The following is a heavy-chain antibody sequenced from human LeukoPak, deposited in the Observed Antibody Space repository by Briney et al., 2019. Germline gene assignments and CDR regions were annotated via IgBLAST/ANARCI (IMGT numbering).Heavy chain of an antibody. V-gene: IGHV4-34*01. Sequence: PSETLSLTCAVYGGSFSGYYWSWIRQPPGKGLEWIGEINHSGSTNYNPSLKSRVTISVDTSKNQFSLKLSSATAADTAVYYCARGRGDYVWGSYRSQGSFDYWGQGTLVTVSS. CDR2: INHSGST. J-gene: IGHJ4*02. CDR3: ARGRGDYVWGSYRSQGSFDY. D-gene: IGHD3-16*02. CDR1: GGSFSGYY.